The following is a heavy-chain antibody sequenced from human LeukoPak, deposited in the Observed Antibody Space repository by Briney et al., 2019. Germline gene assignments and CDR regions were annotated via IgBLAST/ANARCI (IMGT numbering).Heavy chain of an antibody. CDR1: GYTFTSYD. D-gene: IGHD4-17*01. J-gene: IGHJ4*02. Sequence: ASVKVSCKASGYTFTSYDINWVRQATGQGLEWMGWMKPNSGDTGYAQKFQGRVSMTRNTSISTAYMEISSLTSDDTAVYYCATFSPSGVTTVYYFDYWGQGTLVTVSS. V-gene: IGHV1-8*01. CDR3: ATFSPSGVTTVYYFDY. CDR2: MKPNSGDT.